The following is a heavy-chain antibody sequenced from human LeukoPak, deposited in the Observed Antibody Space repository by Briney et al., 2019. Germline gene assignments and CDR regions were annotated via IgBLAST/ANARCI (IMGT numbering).Heavy chain of an antibody. Sequence: ASVTVSFTSSAYTFTIYGISWMRQAPGQGLELMGWIRAYNGNTNYAQKLQGRVTRTKDTTTSTAYMELRSLRSNDAAVYYCARVDSSGWYNYFDYWGQGTLVTVSS. J-gene: IGHJ4*02. CDR3: ARVDSSGWYNYFDY. V-gene: IGHV1-18*01. CDR1: AYTFTIYG. D-gene: IGHD6-19*01. CDR2: IRAYNGNT.